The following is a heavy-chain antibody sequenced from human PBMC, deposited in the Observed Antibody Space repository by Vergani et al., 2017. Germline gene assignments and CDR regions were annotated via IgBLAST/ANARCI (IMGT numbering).Heavy chain of an antibody. V-gene: IGHV3-30*18. J-gene: IGHJ4*02. CDR2: ISSDGSNK. CDR3: VNGYYYDQSGLASFDY. Sequence: VLLVESGGGVVQPGRSLRLSCETSGLMFNNYGMHWVRQAPGKGLEWVAVISSDGSNKHYADSVKGRFTISRDNSQNTLYLQMDSLTAEDTAIYFCVNGYYYDQSGLASFDYWGQGTLVTVSS. D-gene: IGHD3-22*01. CDR1: GLMFNNYG.